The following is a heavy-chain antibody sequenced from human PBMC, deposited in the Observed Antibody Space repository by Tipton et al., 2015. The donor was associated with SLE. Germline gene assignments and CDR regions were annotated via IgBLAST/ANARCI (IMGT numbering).Heavy chain of an antibody. D-gene: IGHD1-26*01. CDR1: GDSFIYYW. CDR2: IYPGDSDI. Sequence: VQLVQSGAEAKKPGESLKVSCKDLGDSFIYYWIAWVRQMPGKGLEWMGAIYPGDSDIRYSPSFQGQVTISADKSISTAYLQWSSLKASDTAMYYCARAHSGSSWYFDLWGRGTLATVSS. V-gene: IGHV5-51*03. J-gene: IGHJ2*01. CDR3: ARAHSGSSWYFDL.